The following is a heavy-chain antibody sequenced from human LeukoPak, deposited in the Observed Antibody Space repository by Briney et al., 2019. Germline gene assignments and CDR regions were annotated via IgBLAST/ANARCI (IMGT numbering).Heavy chain of an antibody. Sequence: ASVKVSCKASGYTFTSYYVHWVRQAPGQGLEWMGIINPSGGSTSYAQKFQGRVTITRDTSTSTVYMELSSLRSEDTAVYYCARDDLMGHLVWGQGTLVTVSS. CDR2: INPSGGST. V-gene: IGHV1-46*01. D-gene: IGHD1-26*01. J-gene: IGHJ4*02. CDR3: ARDDLMGHLV. CDR1: GYTFTSYY.